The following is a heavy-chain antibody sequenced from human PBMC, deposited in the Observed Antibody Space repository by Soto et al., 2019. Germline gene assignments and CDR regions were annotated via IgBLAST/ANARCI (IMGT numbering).Heavy chain of an antibody. CDR2: IYHSGGT. V-gene: IGHV4-30-2*01. J-gene: IGHJ4*02. Sequence: QLQLQESGSGLVKPSQTLSLTCAVSGDSISSGGYSWNWIRQPPGKGLEWIGYIYHSGGTDYNPYIKTRVIITVGSYNNQSSLTLSSVTAADTAVYYGARDSRSGYHLDYWGQGPLVTVSS. CDR1: GDSISSGGYS. D-gene: IGHD3-22*01. CDR3: ARDSRSGYHLDY.